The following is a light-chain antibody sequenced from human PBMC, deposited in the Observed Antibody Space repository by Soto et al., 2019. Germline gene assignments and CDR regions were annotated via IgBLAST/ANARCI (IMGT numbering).Light chain of an antibody. V-gene: IGKV1-5*03. CDR1: QSISSW. CDR3: QQYNSIRT. Sequence: DIQMTQSPSTLSASVGDRVTITCRASQSISSWLAWYQQKPGKAPKRLIYKASSLESGVPSRFSCSGSGTEFTLTISSLQPDDFATYYCQQYNSIRTFGQGTKVEIK. J-gene: IGKJ1*01. CDR2: KAS.